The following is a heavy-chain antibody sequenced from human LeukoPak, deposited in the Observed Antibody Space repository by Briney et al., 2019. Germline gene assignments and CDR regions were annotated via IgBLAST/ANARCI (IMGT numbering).Heavy chain of an antibody. CDR1: GFTFSSYW. CDR2: IYNDGSST. D-gene: IGHD3-10*02. J-gene: IGHJ6*04. Sequence: GGSLRLSCAASGFTFSSYWMHWVRQAPGKGLVWVSRIYNDGSSTSYADSVKGRFTISRDNAKSTLYLQMNSLRAEDTAVYYCAELGITMIGGVWGKGTTVTISS. CDR3: AELGITMIGGV. V-gene: IGHV3-74*01.